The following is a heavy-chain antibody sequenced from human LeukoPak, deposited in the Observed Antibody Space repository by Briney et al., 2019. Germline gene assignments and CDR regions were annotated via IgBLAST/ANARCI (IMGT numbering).Heavy chain of an antibody. CDR1: GGSISSSNW. CDR2: IYHSGST. Sequence: PSGTLSLTCAVSGGSISSSNWWSWVRQPPGKGLEWIGEIYHSGSTNYNPSLKSRVTISVDKSKNQFSLKLSSVTAADTAVYYCATDYYDTSGYASSGAFDIWGQGTMVTVSS. CDR3: ATDYYDTSGYASSGAFDI. D-gene: IGHD3-22*01. V-gene: IGHV4-4*02. J-gene: IGHJ3*02.